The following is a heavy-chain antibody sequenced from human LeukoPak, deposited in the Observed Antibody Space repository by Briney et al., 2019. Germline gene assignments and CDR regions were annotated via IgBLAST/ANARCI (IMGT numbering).Heavy chain of an antibody. CDR2: IYYSGST. CDR3: ARHPNRNFGDWGAFDI. Sequence: KPSETLSLTCTVSGGSISSSSYYWGWIRQPPGKGLEWIGSIYYSGSTYYNPSLKSRVTISVDTSKNQFSLELSSVTAADTAVYYCARHPNRNFGDWGAFDIWGQGTMVTVSS. V-gene: IGHV4-39*01. J-gene: IGHJ3*02. D-gene: IGHD3-10*01. CDR1: GGSISSSSYY.